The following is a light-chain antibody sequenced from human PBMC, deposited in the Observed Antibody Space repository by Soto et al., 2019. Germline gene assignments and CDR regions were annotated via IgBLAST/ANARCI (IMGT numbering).Light chain of an antibody. Sequence: EIVLTQSPGTLSLSPGERATITCRAIQSVINNYLAWYQQKPGPAHRLLIYGASNRATGIPDRFSGSGSGTDFTLTISRLEPEDFAVYYCQQYNNWRPLAFGGGTKVDIK. CDR1: QSVINNY. J-gene: IGKJ4*01. CDR2: GAS. V-gene: IGKV3-20*01. CDR3: QQYNNWRPLA.